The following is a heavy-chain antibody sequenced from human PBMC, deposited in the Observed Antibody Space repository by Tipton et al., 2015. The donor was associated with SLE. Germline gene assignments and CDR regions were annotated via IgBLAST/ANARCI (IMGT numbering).Heavy chain of an antibody. V-gene: IGHV4-34*01. CDR3: ARERDGDYSDY. CDR2: IYHSGST. J-gene: IGHJ4*02. Sequence: TLSLTCAVYGGSFSDYYWSWVRQPPGKGLEWIGEIYHSGSTNYNPSLKSRVTISVDKSKNQFSLKLSSVTAADTAVYYCARERDGDYSDYWGQGTLVTVSS. CDR1: GGSFSDYY. D-gene: IGHD4-17*01.